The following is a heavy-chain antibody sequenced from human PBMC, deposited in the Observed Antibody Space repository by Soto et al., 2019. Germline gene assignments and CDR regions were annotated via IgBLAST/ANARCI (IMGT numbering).Heavy chain of an antibody. Sequence: GAPVKVSRKASGYTFTRYPMHWLLQAPGQRLEWMGWINAGNGNTKYSQNFQGRVTITRDTSARTAYMELSSLRSEDTAVYYCARILEYCSGDSCDYLRQRTLVTSP. CDR1: GYTFTRYP. CDR3: ARILEYCSGDSCDY. D-gene: IGHD2-15*01. CDR2: INAGNGNT. J-gene: IGHJ4*02. V-gene: IGHV1-3*01.